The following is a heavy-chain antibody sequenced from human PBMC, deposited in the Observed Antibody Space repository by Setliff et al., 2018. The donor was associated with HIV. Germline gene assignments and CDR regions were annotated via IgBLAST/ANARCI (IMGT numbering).Heavy chain of an antibody. CDR2: ISGSGRRT. CDR3: ARYASYTSDWRETFDI. Sequence: GGSLRLSCAASGFNFSTYAMTWVRQAPGKGLEWVSHISGSGRRTYYADSVKGRFTISRDNSNNTLYLQMNSLRAEDTAVYYCARYASYTSDWRETFDIWGQGTMVTVSS. CDR1: GFNFSTYA. V-gene: IGHV3-23*01. J-gene: IGHJ3*02. D-gene: IGHD6-19*01.